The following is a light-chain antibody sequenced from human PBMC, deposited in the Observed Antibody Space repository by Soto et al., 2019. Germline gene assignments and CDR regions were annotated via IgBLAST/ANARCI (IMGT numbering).Light chain of an antibody. CDR3: NSYSSTNFYV. Sequence: QSALAQPASVSGSPGQSITISYTGSFSDIAVFNYVSWYQQYPGRAPKLLIYQVTSRASGVSHRFSGSKSGNTASLTISGLQPEDEAEYYCNSYSSTNFYVFGTGTKLTVL. V-gene: IGLV2-14*01. CDR2: QVT. CDR1: FSDIAVFNY. J-gene: IGLJ1*01.